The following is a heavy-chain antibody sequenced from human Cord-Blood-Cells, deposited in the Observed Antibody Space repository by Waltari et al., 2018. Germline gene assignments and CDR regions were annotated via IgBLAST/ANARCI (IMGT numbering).Heavy chain of an antibody. CDR1: GFTFDDYA. CDR2: ISWKSGSI. CDR3: AKDRVPYGAAAGTNWFDP. D-gene: IGHD6-13*01. J-gene: IGHJ5*02. Sequence: EVRLVESGGGLVQPGRSLRLSCAASGFTFDDYAMHWVRQAPGKGLEWVSGISWKSGSIGYADSVKGRFTISRDNAKNSLYLQMNSLRAEDTALYYCAKDRVPYGAAAGTNWFDPWGQGTLVTVSS. V-gene: IGHV3-9*01.